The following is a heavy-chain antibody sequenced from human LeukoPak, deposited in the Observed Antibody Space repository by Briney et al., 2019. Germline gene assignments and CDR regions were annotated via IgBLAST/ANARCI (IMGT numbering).Heavy chain of an antibody. J-gene: IGHJ6*02. CDR2: INPNSGGT. Sequence: ASVKVSCKASGYTFTGYYMHWVRQAPGQGLEWMGWINPNSGGTNYAQKFQGWVTMTRDTSISTAYMELSRLRSDDTAVYYCARDRITMVRGVIKNYYGMDVWGQGTTVTVSS. V-gene: IGHV1-2*04. CDR3: ARDRITMVRGVIKNYYGMDV. D-gene: IGHD3-10*01. CDR1: GYTFTGYY.